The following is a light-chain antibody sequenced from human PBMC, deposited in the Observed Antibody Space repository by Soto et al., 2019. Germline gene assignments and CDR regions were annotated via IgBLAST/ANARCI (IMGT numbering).Light chain of an antibody. Sequence: QSALAKPASVSGSRGQSITISCTGTSSDVGRYNYVSWFQQHPGKVPKLIIYDVNNWPSGVSDRFSGSKSGNTASLTISGLQSEDEADYYRVAWDDNLSGSFVFGTGTKVTVL. J-gene: IGLJ1*01. CDR1: SSDVGRYNY. CDR2: DVN. CDR3: VAWDDNLSGSFV. V-gene: IGLV2-14*03.